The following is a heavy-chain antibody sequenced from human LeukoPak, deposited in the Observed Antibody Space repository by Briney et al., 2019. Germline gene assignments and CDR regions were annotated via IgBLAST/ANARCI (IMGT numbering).Heavy chain of an antibody. CDR2: INHSGST. CDR3: ARLSYDFWSGYWRPRGNFDY. V-gene: IGHV4-34*01. D-gene: IGHD3-3*01. CDR1: GFTFSSYW. Sequence: GSLRLSCAASGFTFSSYWMMWLRQPPGKGPEWSGEINHSGSTNYNPSLKSRVTISVDTSKNQFSLKLSSVTAADTAVYYCARLSYDFWSGYWRPRGNFDYWGQGTLVTVSS. J-gene: IGHJ4*02.